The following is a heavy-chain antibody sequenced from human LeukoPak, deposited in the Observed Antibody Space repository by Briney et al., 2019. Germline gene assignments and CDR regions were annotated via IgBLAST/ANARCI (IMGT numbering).Heavy chain of an antibody. CDR1: GGSLRSYY. D-gene: IGHD6-13*01. V-gene: IGHV4-4*07. CDR3: ARDVGAGIAAAFDY. Sequence: PSETLSLTCTVSGGSLRSYYWSWIRQPAGKGLEWIGRIYHTGSTNDNPSLKSRVTMSVDTSKNQFSLKLSSVTAADTAVYYCARDVGAGIAAAFDYWGQGTLVTVSS. CDR2: IYHTGST. J-gene: IGHJ4*02.